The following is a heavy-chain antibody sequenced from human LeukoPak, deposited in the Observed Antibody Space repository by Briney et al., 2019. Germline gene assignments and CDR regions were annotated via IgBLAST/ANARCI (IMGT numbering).Heavy chain of an antibody. Sequence: GRSLRLSCAASGFTSGNYAMHWVRQAPGKGLEWVAVISNDGNNKYYADSVKGRFTISRDNSKNTLYLQMSSLRPEDTSAYYCARDWGTTVGWFDPWGQGTLVTVS. CDR2: ISNDGNNK. CDR1: GFTSGNYA. D-gene: IGHD2/OR15-2a*01. J-gene: IGHJ5*02. V-gene: IGHV3-30*04. CDR3: ARDWGTTVGWFDP.